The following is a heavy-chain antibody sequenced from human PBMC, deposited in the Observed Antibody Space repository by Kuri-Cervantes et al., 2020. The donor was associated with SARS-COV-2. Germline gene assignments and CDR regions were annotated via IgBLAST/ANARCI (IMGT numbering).Heavy chain of an antibody. CDR2: IYYSGST. Sequence: SETLSLTCTVSGSSISSSSYYWGWIRQPPGKGLEWIGSIYYSGSTYYNPSLKSRVTISVDTSKNQFSLKLSSVTAADTAVYYCAGSITVSERNFDYWGQGTLVTVSS. CDR3: AGSITVSERNFDY. CDR1: GSSISSSSYY. D-gene: IGHD3-3*01. V-gene: IGHV4-39*07. J-gene: IGHJ4*02.